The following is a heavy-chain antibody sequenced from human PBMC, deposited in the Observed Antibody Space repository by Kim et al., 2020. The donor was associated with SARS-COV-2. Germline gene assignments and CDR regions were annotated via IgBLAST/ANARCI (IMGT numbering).Heavy chain of an antibody. J-gene: IGHJ4*02. CDR3: ARSAPHEY. Sequence: ASVKVSCKSSGYTFTSYAMHWVRQAPGQRLEWMGWINAGKGNTKYSQKFQGRVTITRDTSASTAYMELSSLRSEDTAVYYCARSAPHEYWGQGTLVTVSS. CDR1: GYTFTSYA. V-gene: IGHV1-3*01. CDR2: INAGKGNT.